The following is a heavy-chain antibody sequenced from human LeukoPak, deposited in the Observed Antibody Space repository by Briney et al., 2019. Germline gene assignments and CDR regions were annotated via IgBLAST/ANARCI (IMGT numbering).Heavy chain of an antibody. CDR2: INHSGST. Sequence: SETLSLTCAVYGGSFSGYYWSWIRQPPGKGLEWIGEINHSGSTNYNPSLKSRVTISVATSKNQFSLKLSSVTAADTAVYYCARAPYYDILTGPRLKGNRYFDYWGQGTLVTVSS. D-gene: IGHD3-9*01. V-gene: IGHV4-34*01. CDR1: GGSFSGYY. CDR3: ARAPYYDILTGPRLKGNRYFDY. J-gene: IGHJ4*02.